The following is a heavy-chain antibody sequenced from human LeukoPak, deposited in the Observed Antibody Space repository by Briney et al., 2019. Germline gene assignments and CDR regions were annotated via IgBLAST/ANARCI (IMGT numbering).Heavy chain of an antibody. CDR3: ARTTARITMVRGVIRHFDY. J-gene: IGHJ4*02. CDR2: IDWDDDK. D-gene: IGHD3-10*01. Sequence: SGPALVKPTQTLTLTCTFSGFSLSTSGMCVSWIRQPPGKALEWLALIDWDDDKYYSTSLKTRLTISKDTSKNQVVLTMTNMDPVDTATYYCARTTARITMVRGVIRHFDYWGQGTLVTVSS. V-gene: IGHV2-70*01. CDR1: GFSLSTSGMC.